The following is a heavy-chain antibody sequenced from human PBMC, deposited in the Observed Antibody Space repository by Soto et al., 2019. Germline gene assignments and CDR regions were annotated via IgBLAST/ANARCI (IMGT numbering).Heavy chain of an antibody. J-gene: IGHJ4*02. V-gene: IGHV1-46*01. CDR1: GYTFTSYY. Sequence: QVQLVQSGAEVKKPGASVKVSCKASGYTFTSYYMHWVRQAPGQGLEWMGIINPSGGSTSYAQKFQGRVTMTRDTYTSTVYMELSSLRSEDTAVYYCARESGSSSCWDYFDYWGQGTLVTVSS. D-gene: IGHD6-6*01. CDR3: ARESGSSSCWDYFDY. CDR2: INPSGGST.